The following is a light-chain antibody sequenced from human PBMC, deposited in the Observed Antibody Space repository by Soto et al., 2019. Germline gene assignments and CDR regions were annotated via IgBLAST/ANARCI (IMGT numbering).Light chain of an antibody. CDR1: QGVSSA. J-gene: IGKJ1*01. V-gene: IGKV1-9*01. CDR2: ASS. Sequence: IQLTPSPSSLSSSLGDRGTITFRGGQGVSSALAWYQQKPGKAPNLLISASSTLQTGVPSRFSGSGSGTDFALTISSLQPEDFATYYCQQIDSYPRTFGQGTKVDIK. CDR3: QQIDSYPRT.